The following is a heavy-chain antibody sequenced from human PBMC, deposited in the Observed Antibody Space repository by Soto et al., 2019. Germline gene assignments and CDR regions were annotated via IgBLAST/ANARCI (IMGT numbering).Heavy chain of an antibody. D-gene: IGHD1-26*01. V-gene: IGHV1-69*01. J-gene: IGHJ4*02. CDR3: ASWRSYSGSYCVDY. Sequence: QERLVQSGAEVKKPGSSVKVSCTASGGLFSSYPISWVRQVPGQGLEWMGGIIPVFQTAYYTQRFQGRVTITADETTNTAYRELSSLRSEDTAIYYCASWRSYSGSYCVDYWRQGTLVIVPS. CDR2: IIPVFQTA. CDR1: GGLFSSYP.